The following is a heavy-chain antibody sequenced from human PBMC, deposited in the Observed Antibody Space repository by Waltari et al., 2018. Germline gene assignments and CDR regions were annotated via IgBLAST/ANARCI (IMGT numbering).Heavy chain of an antibody. CDR3: VRDHYYGSGTYSSFDY. CDR1: GFPISHCS. D-gene: IGHD3-10*01. Sequence: EVQLVESGGGPVKPGGSLCLSGAACGFPISHCSMHRVRQALGKGLEWVSSITSSRYIYYADSVKGRFTISRDNAKNSLYLQMNSLRAEDTAVYYCVRDHYYGSGTYSSFDYWGQGTLGTVSS. V-gene: IGHV3-21*01. J-gene: IGHJ4*02. CDR2: ITSSRYI.